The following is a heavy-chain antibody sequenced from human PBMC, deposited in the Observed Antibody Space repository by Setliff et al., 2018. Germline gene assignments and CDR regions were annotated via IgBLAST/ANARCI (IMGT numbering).Heavy chain of an antibody. CDR2: INHSGGT. Sequence: SETLSLTCAVYGGSFSGYYWSWIRQPPGKGLEWIGEINHSGGTSYNPSLMSRVTISVDTSKNQVSLNLRSVTAADTAVYYCARTGTYRYFDYWGQGTQVTVSS. D-gene: IGHD1-1*01. V-gene: IGHV4-34*01. CDR3: ARTGTYRYFDY. J-gene: IGHJ4*02. CDR1: GGSFSGYY.